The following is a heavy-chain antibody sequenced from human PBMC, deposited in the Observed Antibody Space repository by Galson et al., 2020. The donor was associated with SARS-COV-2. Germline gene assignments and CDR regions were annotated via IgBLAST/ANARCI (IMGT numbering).Heavy chain of an antibody. CDR1: RYTFTDYY. J-gene: IGHJ6*02. D-gene: IGHD3-9*01. Sequence: ASVKVSCKASRYTFTDYYIHWVRQAPGQGLEWMGWINPKSGGTNYAQKFEGRVTMTSDTSITTAYMALSRLRADDTAVYYCARRRYYDVLTGYIVDVWVQGTMVTVSS. CDR3: ARRRYYDVLTGYIVDV. V-gene: IGHV1-2*02. CDR2: INPKSGGT.